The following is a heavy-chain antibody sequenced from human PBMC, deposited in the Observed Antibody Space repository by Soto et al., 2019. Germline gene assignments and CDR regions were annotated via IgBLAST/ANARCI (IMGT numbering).Heavy chain of an antibody. V-gene: IGHV3-48*02. J-gene: IGHJ6*02. CDR1: GFTFSSYS. CDR3: ARDIYDSSGDYYYGMDV. Sequence: GGSLRLSCAASGFTFSSYSMNWVRQAPGKGLEWVSYISSSSSTIYYADSVKGRFTISRDNAKNSLYLQMNSLRDEDTAVYYCARDIYDSSGDYYYGMDVWGQGTTVTVSS. D-gene: IGHD3-22*01. CDR2: ISSSSSTI.